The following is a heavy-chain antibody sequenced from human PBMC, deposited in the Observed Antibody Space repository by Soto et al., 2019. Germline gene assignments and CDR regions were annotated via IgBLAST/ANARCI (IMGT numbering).Heavy chain of an antibody. CDR1: GFTFSSYA. CDR3: AGDYGGNSGRANWFDP. J-gene: IGHJ5*02. Sequence: QVQLVESGGGVVQPGRSLRLSCAASGFTFSSYAMHWVRQAPGKGLEWVAVISYDGSNKYYADSVKGRFTISRDNSRNTLDLQMNSLRAEDTAVYYCAGDYGGNSGRANWFDPWGQGTLVTVSS. D-gene: IGHD4-17*01. V-gene: IGHV3-30-3*01. CDR2: ISYDGSNK.